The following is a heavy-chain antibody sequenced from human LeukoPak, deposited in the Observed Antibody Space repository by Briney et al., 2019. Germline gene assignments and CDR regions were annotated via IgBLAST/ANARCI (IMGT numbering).Heavy chain of an antibody. D-gene: IGHD6-13*01. J-gene: IGHJ6*02. CDR2: IYHSGST. Sequence: PSETLSLTCAVSGGSISSGGCSWSWIRHPPGKGLEWIGYIYHSGSTYYNPSLKSRVTISVDRSKNQFSLKLSSVTAADTAVYYCARGPGIAAAGTRYYYYGMDVWGQGTTVTVSS. CDR1: GGSISSGGCS. CDR3: ARGPGIAAAGTRYYYYGMDV. V-gene: IGHV4-30-2*01.